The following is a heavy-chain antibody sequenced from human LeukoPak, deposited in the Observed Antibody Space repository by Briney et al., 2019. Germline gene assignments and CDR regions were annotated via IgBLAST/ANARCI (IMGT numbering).Heavy chain of an antibody. CDR1: GFTFSSYA. J-gene: IGHJ4*02. V-gene: IGHV3-23*01. CDR2: ISGSGGST. Sequence: GGSLRPSCAASGFTFSSYAMSWVRQAPGMGLEWVSAISGSGGSTYYADPVKGRFTISRDNSKNTLYLQMNSLRAEDTAVYYCAKDPSYYYDSSGYSFDYWGQGTLVTVSS. D-gene: IGHD3-22*01. CDR3: AKDPSYYYDSSGYSFDY.